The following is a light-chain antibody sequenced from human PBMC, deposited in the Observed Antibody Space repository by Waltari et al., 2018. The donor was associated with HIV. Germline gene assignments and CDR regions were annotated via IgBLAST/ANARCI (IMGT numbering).Light chain of an antibody. CDR2: EVF. CDR1: ASDLGYLDY. Sequence: QSALTQPRSGSGSPGQSVTISCTGTASDLGYLDYVSWYQQYPGKAPNVIIYEVFQRPSGVPDRFTASKSGITASLTISGLQDEDEADYYCCSYAGTYTYVFGSGTTVTVL. CDR3: CSYAGTYTYV. V-gene: IGLV2-11*01. J-gene: IGLJ1*01.